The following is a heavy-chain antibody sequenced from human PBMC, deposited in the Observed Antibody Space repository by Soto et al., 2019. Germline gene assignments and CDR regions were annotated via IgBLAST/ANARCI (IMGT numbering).Heavy chain of an antibody. D-gene: IGHD6-19*01. CDR2: ISSSSSYI. J-gene: IGHJ3*02. CDR3: ARDQWHDEFDI. CDR1: GFTFSSYS. V-gene: IGHV3-21*01. Sequence: GGSLRLSCAASGFTFSSYSMNWVRQAPGKGLEWVSSISSSSSYIYYADSVKGRFTISRDNAKNSLYLQMNSLRAEDTAVYYCARDQWHDEFDIWGQGTMVTVSS.